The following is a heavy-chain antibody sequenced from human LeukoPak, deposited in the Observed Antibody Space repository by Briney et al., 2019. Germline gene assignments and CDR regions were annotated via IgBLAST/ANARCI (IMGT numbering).Heavy chain of an antibody. Sequence: SETLSLTCAVYGGSFSGYYWSWIRQPPGKGLEWIGEINHSGSTNYNPSLKSRVTISVDTSKNQFSLKLSSVTAADTAVYYCARVLGGSGWYGYCGQGTLVTVSS. CDR2: INHSGST. V-gene: IGHV4-34*01. J-gene: IGHJ4*02. CDR3: ARVLGGSGWYGY. CDR1: GGSFSGYY. D-gene: IGHD6-19*01.